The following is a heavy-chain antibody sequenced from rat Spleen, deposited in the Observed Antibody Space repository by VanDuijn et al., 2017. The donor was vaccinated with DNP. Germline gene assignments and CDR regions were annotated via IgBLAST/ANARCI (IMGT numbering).Heavy chain of an antibody. V-gene: IGHV5S23*01. D-gene: IGHD4-2*01. CDR3: TRRGEPYWYFDF. CDR1: GLTFSYYA. J-gene: IGHJ1*01. Sequence: EVQLVESGGGLVQPGRSLKLSCAASGLTFSYYAMAWVRQAPTKGLEWVASISNSGSETKYRDSVQGRFTISRDNAESSLYLQMNSLKSEDTATYYCTRRGEPYWYFDFWGPGTMVTVSS. CDR2: ISNSGSET.